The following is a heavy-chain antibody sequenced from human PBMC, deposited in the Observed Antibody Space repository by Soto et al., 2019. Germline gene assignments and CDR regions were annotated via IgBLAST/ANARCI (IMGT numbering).Heavy chain of an antibody. CDR3: ARYRLRGYFDY. CDR2: IKRDGSEK. V-gene: IGHV3-7*01. D-gene: IGHD2-15*01. Sequence: EVQLVESGGGLVQPGGSLRLSCAASGFTFSSYWMSWVRQAPGKGLEWVANIKRDGSEKYYVDSVKGRFTISRDNAKNSLYLQMNSLRAEDTAVYYCARYRLRGYFDYWGQGTLVTVSS. J-gene: IGHJ4*02. CDR1: GFTFSSYW.